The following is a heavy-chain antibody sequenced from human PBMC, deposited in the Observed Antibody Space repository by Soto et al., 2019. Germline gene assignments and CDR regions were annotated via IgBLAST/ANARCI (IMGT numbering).Heavy chain of an antibody. V-gene: IGHV3-33*01. D-gene: IGHD3-16*01. J-gene: IGHJ3*01. Sequence: QVQLVESGGGVVQPGTSLRLSCAASGFTFRQYGMHWVRQAPGKGLDWVAVIFYDGFNEYYADSVRGRFTISRDNSGNMVYLQMNSLRAEDTDVYYCVRGWGSSVHLSCLDLWGQGTAVVVSS. CDR3: VRGWGSSVHLSCLDL. CDR2: IFYDGFNE. CDR1: GFTFRQYG.